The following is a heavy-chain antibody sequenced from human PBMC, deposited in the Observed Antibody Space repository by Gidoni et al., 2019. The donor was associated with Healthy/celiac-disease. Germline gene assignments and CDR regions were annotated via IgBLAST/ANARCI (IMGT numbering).Heavy chain of an antibody. Sequence: QLQQWGAGLLKPAQNLPLTCAVYGGSCSGYYSSWIRQPPGTGLEWIGEITHSGSTNYNPSLKSRVSISVDASKNTFTLKLGTVTAADTAVYYCARDGRLLSLDYWGQGTLVTVSS. CDR2: ITHSGST. CDR1: GGSCSGYY. D-gene: IGHD2-21*02. J-gene: IGHJ4*02. CDR3: ARDGRLLSLDY. V-gene: IGHV4-34*01.